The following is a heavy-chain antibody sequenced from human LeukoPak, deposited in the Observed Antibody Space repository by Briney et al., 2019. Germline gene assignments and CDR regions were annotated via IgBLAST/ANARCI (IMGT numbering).Heavy chain of an antibody. Sequence: GGSLRLSCAASGFTFDDYAMHWVRQAPGKGLEWVSGISWNSGSIGYADSVKGRFTISRDNAKNSLYLQMNSLRAEDTAVYYCAKEGDVVGAAGAFDIWGQGTMVTVSS. CDR1: GFTFDDYA. D-gene: IGHD1-26*01. V-gene: IGHV3-9*01. J-gene: IGHJ3*02. CDR2: ISWNSGSI. CDR3: AKEGDVVGAAGAFDI.